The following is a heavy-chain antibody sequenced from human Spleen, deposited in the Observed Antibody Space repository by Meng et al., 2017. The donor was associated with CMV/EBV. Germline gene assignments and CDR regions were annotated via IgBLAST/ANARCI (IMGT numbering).Heavy chain of an antibody. Sequence: GESLKISCAASGFTFTSYEMNWVRQAPGTGLEWVSYISSSGTTIYYADSVKGRFTISRENAKNSLYLQMNSLRAEDTAIYYCARDTEVNNFWSGNSYWGQGTLVTVSS. CDR3: ARDTEVNNFWSGNSY. D-gene: IGHD3-3*01. J-gene: IGHJ4*02. V-gene: IGHV3-48*03. CDR2: ISSSGTTI. CDR1: GFTFTSYE.